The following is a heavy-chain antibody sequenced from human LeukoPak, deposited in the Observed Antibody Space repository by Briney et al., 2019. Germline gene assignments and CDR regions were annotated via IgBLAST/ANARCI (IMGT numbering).Heavy chain of an antibody. CDR3: ARGPYGDYDSYYGVDV. CDR1: GFTFSTYS. D-gene: IGHD4-17*01. V-gene: IGHV3-48*01. Sequence: GGSLRLSCAASGFTFSTYSMNWVRQAPGKGLEWVSYISSSRTTTFYTDSVKGRFMISRDNAKNSLYLQMNSLRVEDTAVYYCARGPYGDYDSYYGVDVWGQGTLVTVSS. CDR2: ISSSRTTT. J-gene: IGHJ6*02.